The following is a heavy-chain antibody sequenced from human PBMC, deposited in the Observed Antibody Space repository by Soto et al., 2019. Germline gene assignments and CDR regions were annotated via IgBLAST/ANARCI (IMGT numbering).Heavy chain of an antibody. Sequence: HPGGSLRLSCAASGFTFSNYAMSWVRQAPGKGLEWVSVVSGSSGSTYYADSVKGRFTISRDNSKNTLYLQMNSLRAEDTAVYYCAKDTMVSTTPDAFDIWGQGTMVTVSS. J-gene: IGHJ3*02. CDR1: GFTFSNYA. V-gene: IGHV3-23*01. CDR3: AKDTMVSTTPDAFDI. CDR2: VSGSSGST. D-gene: IGHD3-10*01.